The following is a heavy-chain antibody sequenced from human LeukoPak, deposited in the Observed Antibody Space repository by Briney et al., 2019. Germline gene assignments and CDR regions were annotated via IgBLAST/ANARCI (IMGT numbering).Heavy chain of an antibody. CDR3: AREARDIVVVVAATPLDY. J-gene: IGHJ4*02. V-gene: IGHV3-48*03. CDR2: ISSNGSTI. D-gene: IGHD2-15*01. CDR1: GFTFSSYD. Sequence: GGSLRLSCAASGFTFSSYDMNWVRQAPGKGLEWVSYISSNGSTIYYADSVKGRFTISRDNAKNSLYLQMNSLRAEDTAVYYCAREARDIVVVVAATPLDYWGQGTLVTVSS.